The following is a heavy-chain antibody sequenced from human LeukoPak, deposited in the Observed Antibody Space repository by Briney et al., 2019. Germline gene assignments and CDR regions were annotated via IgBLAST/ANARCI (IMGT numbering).Heavy chain of an antibody. D-gene: IGHD6-13*01. V-gene: IGHV3-15*01. CDR1: GFTFSHAW. J-gene: IGHJ4*02. CDR2: IQSTTDGGTT. Sequence: GGSLRLSCAASGFTFSHAWMSWVRQAPGKGLEWVGRIQSTTDGGTTEYGAPVKGRFTISRDDSKNTLYLQMNSLKTEDTAVYYCTTIRTAAGDCWGQGTLVTVSS. CDR3: TTIRTAAGDC.